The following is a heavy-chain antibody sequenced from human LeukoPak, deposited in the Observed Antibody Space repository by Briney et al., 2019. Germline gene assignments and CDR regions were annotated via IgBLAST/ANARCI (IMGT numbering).Heavy chain of an antibody. CDR3: ATSVVPRYCSGGSCYSGPYF. V-gene: IGHV1-24*01. D-gene: IGHD2-15*01. CDR1: GYTLTELS. CDR2: FDPEDGET. J-gene: IGHJ4*02. Sequence: ASVKVSCKVSGYTLTELSMRWVRQAPGKGLEWMGGFDPEDGETIYAQKFQGRVTMTEDTSTDTAYMELSSLRSEDTAVYYCATSVVPRYCSGGSCYSGPYFWGQGTLVTVSS.